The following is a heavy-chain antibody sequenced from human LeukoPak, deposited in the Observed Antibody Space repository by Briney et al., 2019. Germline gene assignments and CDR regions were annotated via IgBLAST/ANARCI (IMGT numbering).Heavy chain of an antibody. D-gene: IGHD2-2*01. CDR2: ISSGSSYI. Sequence: GGSLRLSCAASGFTFSSYSMNWVRQAPGKGLEWVSSISSGSSYIYYADSVKGRFTISRDNAKNSLYLQMNSLRAEDTAVYYCARDRGYCSSTSCYLIFDYWGQGTLVTVSS. CDR3: ARDRGYCSSTSCYLIFDY. V-gene: IGHV3-21*01. J-gene: IGHJ4*02. CDR1: GFTFSSYS.